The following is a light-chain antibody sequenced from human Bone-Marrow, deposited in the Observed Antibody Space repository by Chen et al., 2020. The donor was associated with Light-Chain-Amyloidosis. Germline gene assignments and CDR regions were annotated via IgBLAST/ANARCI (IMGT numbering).Light chain of an antibody. CDR2: AAS. Sequence: DIQMTQSPSSLSESVRDRLTITCQASQDISNDLNWYQQKPGKAPKLLIYAASDLQTGVPSRFSGRGSGTGFTFTISSLQPEDIATYYCQQHDNLPYTFGQGTKLEIK. J-gene: IGKJ2*01. CDR1: QDISND. CDR3: QQHDNLPYT. V-gene: IGKV1-33*01.